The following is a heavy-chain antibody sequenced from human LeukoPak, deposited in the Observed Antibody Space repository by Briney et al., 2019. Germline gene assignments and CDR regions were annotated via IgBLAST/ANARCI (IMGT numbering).Heavy chain of an antibody. CDR1: GYTFTDHA. Sequence: ASVKVSCKASGYTFTDHAVHWVRQAPGQSLEWMGWISTYNGNTNYAQKLQGRVTMTTDTSTSTAYMELRSLRSDDTAVYYCASGGSGYLDAFDIWGQGTMVTVSS. V-gene: IGHV1-18*01. CDR2: ISTYNGNT. J-gene: IGHJ3*02. D-gene: IGHD3-3*01. CDR3: ASGGSGYLDAFDI.